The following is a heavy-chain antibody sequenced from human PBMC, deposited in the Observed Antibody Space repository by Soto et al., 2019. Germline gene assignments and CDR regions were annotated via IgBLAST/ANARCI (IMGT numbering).Heavy chain of an antibody. CDR1: GYTLTELS. V-gene: IGHV1-24*01. Sequence: GASVKVSCKVSGYTLTELSMHWVRQAPGKGLEWMGGFDPEDGETIYAQKFQGRVTMTEDTSTDTAYMELSSLRSEDTAVHYCATSAGSYFAEKYYFDYWGQGTLVTVSS. D-gene: IGHD1-26*01. CDR2: FDPEDGET. CDR3: ATSAGSYFAEKYYFDY. J-gene: IGHJ4*02.